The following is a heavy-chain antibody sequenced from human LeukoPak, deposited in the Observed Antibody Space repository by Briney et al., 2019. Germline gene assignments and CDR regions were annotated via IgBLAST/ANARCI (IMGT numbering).Heavy chain of an antibody. J-gene: IGHJ4*02. CDR2: VSGGGGST. CDR3: AKTRGYSGYDSFDY. CDR1: GFTFNSYA. D-gene: IGHD5-12*01. V-gene: IGHV3-23*01. Sequence: PGGSLRLSCAASGFTFNSYAMSWVRQAPGKGLEWVSIVSGGGGSTDYEDSVKGRFTISRDNSKNTLYLQMNSLRAEDTAVYYCAKTRGYSGYDSFDYWGQGTLVTVSS.